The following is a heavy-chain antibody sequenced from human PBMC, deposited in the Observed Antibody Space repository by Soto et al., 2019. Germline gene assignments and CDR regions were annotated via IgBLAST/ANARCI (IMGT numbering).Heavy chain of an antibody. D-gene: IGHD6-19*01. J-gene: IGHJ3*02. Sequence: ASVKVSFKASGYTFTSYDINWVRQATGQGLEWMGWMNPNSSNTGYAQKFQGRVTMTRNTSISTAYMELSSLRSEDTAVYYCARPSGGGPRIAVAGDAFDIWGQGTMVTVSS. V-gene: IGHV1-8*01. CDR1: GYTFTSYD. CDR2: MNPNSSNT. CDR3: ARPSGGGPRIAVAGDAFDI.